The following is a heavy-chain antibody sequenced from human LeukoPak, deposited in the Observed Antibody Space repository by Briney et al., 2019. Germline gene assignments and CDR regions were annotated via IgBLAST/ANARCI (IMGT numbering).Heavy chain of an antibody. D-gene: IGHD1-1*01. J-gene: IGHJ4*02. Sequence: GRSLRLSCAASGFTFSSYGMHWVRQAPGKGLEWVAVIWYDGSNKYYADSVKGRFTISRDNSKNTLYLQMNSLRAEDTAVYYCARDSRQLEPLDYWGQGTLVTVSS. CDR3: ARDSRQLEPLDY. V-gene: IGHV3-33*01. CDR1: GFTFSSYG. CDR2: IWYDGSNK.